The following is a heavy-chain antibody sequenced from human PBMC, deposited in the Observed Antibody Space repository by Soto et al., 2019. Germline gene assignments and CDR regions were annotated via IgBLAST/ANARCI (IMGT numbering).Heavy chain of an antibody. D-gene: IGHD3-22*01. CDR2: INSDGTSI. CDR3: ARVPLYDRSGYDDAFDI. CDR1: GFTFSSYD. Sequence: GGSLRLSCSASGFTFSSYDMHWVRQGTGKGLVWVARINSDGTSISYADSAKGRFTISRDNAKNTLYLQMNSLRAEDTAVYYCARVPLYDRSGYDDAFDIWGQGTMVPVSS. J-gene: IGHJ3*02. V-gene: IGHV3-74*01.